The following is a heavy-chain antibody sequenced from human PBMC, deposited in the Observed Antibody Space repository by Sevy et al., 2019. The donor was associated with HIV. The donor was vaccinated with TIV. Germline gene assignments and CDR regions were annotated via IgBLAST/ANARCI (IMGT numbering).Heavy chain of an antibody. CDR1: GYTFTSYG. V-gene: IGHV1-18*01. CDR2: ISAYNGNT. CDR3: ARDAERYCISTSCYNYGMDV. Sequence: ASVKVSCKASGYTFTSYGISWVRQAPGQGLEWMGWISAYNGNTNYAQKLQGRVTRTTDTSTGTAHMELRSLRSDDTAVYYCARDAERYCISTSCYNYGMDVWGQGTTVTVSS. J-gene: IGHJ6*02. D-gene: IGHD2-2*02.